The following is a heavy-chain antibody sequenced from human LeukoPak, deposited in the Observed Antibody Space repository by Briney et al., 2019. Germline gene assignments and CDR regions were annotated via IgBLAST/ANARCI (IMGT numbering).Heavy chain of an antibody. CDR3: ARRAEWQWLARGIDY. V-gene: IGHV4-30-2*01. J-gene: IGHJ4*02. D-gene: IGHD6-19*01. CDR1: GGSISSGGYY. CDR2: IYHSGST. Sequence: PSETLSLTCTVSGGSISSGGYYWSWIRQPPGKGLEWIGYIYHSGSTYYNPSLKSRVTISVDTSKNQFSLKLSSVTAADTAVYYCARRAEWQWLARGIDYWGQGTLVTVSS.